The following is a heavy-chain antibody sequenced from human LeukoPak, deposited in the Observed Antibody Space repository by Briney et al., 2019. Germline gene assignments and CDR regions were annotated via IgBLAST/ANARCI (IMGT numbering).Heavy chain of an antibody. V-gene: IGHV3-53*05. D-gene: IGHD6-6*01. J-gene: IGHJ3*02. CDR3: AKDRWGSSSSGAFDI. Sequence: GGSLRLSCAASGFSVSNNYMSWVRQAPGQGVEWVSVLYSGGNTYYTDSVKGRFTISRDNSKNTLYLQMNSLRAEDTAVYYCAKDRWGSSSSGAFDIWGQGTMVTVSS. CDR2: LYSGGNT. CDR1: GFSVSNNY.